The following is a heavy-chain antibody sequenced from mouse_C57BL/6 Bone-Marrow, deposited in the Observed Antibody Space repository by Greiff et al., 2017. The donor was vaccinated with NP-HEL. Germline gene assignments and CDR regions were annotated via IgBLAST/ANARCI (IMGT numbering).Heavy chain of an antibody. CDR2: ISDGGSYT. V-gene: IGHV5-4*01. Sequence: EVPGVESGGGLVKPGGSLKLSCAASGFTFSSYAMSWVRQTPEKRLEWVATISDGGSYTYYPDNVKGRFTISRDNAKNNLYLQMSHLKSEDTAMYYCARETTVVDYYAMDYWGQGTSVTVSS. CDR3: ARETTVVDYYAMDY. J-gene: IGHJ4*01. D-gene: IGHD1-1*01. CDR1: GFTFSSYA.